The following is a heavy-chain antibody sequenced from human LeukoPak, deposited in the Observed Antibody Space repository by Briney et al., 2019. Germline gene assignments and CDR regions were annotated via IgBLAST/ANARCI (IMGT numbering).Heavy chain of an antibody. CDR2: IKQDGSDK. Sequence: GGSLRLSCAASGFTFSSYWMSWVRQAPGKGLEWVANIKQDGSDKYYVDSVRGRFTISRDNAKNSLYLQMNSLRAEDTAVYYCATGSSVLIKGAYWGQGTLVTVSS. CDR1: GFTFSSYW. J-gene: IGHJ4*02. D-gene: IGHD6-19*01. CDR3: ATGSSVLIKGAY. V-gene: IGHV3-7*02.